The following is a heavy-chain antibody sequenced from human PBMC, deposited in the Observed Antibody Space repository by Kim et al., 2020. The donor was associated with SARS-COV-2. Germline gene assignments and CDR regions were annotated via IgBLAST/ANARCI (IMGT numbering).Heavy chain of an antibody. D-gene: IGHD6-13*01. Sequence: SETLSLTCTVSGGSVSSGSYYWSWIRQPPGKGLEWIGYIYYSGSTNYNPSLKSRVTISVDTSKNQFSLKLSSVTAADTAVYYCARDSSSWHYYFDYWGQGTLVTVSS. CDR2: IYYSGST. CDR1: GGSVSSGSYY. CDR3: ARDSSSWHYYFDY. V-gene: IGHV4-61*01. J-gene: IGHJ4*02.